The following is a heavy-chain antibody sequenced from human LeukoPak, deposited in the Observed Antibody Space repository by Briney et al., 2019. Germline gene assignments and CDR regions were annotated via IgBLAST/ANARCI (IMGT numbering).Heavy chain of an antibody. J-gene: IGHJ4*02. D-gene: IGHD3-22*01. Sequence: GGSLRLSCAASGFTFNTYAMTWVRQAPGKGLEWVAVISYDGSNKYYADSVKGRFTISRDNSKNTLYLQMNSLRAEDTAVYYCARDTSYDSSGSFDYWGQGTLVTVSS. CDR1: GFTFNTYA. V-gene: IGHV3-30*01. CDR3: ARDTSYDSSGSFDY. CDR2: ISYDGSNK.